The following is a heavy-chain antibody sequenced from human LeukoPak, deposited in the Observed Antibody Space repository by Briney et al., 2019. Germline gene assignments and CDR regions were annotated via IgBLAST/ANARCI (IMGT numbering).Heavy chain of an antibody. CDR2: INAGNGNT. Sequence: ASVKVSCKASGYTFTSYAMHWVRQAPGQRLEWMGWINAGNGNTKYSQKFQGRVTITRDTSASTAYMELCSLRSEDTAVYYCARSRGGRWLQSTEFDYWGQGTLVTVSS. CDR1: GYTFTSYA. D-gene: IGHD5-24*01. J-gene: IGHJ4*02. CDR3: ARSRGGRWLQSTEFDY. V-gene: IGHV1-3*01.